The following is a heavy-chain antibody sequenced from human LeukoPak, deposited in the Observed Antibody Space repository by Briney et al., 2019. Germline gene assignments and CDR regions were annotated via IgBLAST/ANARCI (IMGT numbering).Heavy chain of an antibody. V-gene: IGHV4-34*01. CDR1: GGSFSGYY. Sequence: SETLSLTCAVYGGSFSGYYWSWIRQPPGKGLEWIGEISHSGSTNYNPSLKSRVTISVDTSKNQFSLKLSSVTAADTAVYYCARAPNYGPFDPWGQGTLVTVSS. CDR3: ARAPNYGPFDP. D-gene: IGHD4-17*01. J-gene: IGHJ5*02. CDR2: ISHSGST.